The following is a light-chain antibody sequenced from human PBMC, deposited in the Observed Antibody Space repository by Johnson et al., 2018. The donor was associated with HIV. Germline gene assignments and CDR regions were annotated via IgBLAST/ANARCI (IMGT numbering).Light chain of an antibody. J-gene: IGLJ1*01. Sequence: QSVLTQPPSLSAAPGQKVTISCSVSTSNIGNNYVSWYQQVPGTAPKLLIYENNKRPSGIPDRFSGSKSGPSATLGIAGLQTGDEADYYCGTWDNSLSTGGVFGTGTKVTVL. V-gene: IGLV1-51*02. CDR1: TSNIGNNY. CDR2: ENN. CDR3: GTWDNSLSTGGV.